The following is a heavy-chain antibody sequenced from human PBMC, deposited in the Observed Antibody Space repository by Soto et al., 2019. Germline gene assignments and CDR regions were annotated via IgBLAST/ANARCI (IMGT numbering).Heavy chain of an antibody. Sequence: DVQLVESGGGLIQPGESLRLSCAAFGFTISGKKYVAWVRQAPGKGLEWVSALYDLDGSFYAASVKGRFTTSSDSSKTTVYLQMNDLRPDDTAVYYCATWHEREHAYDVWGLGTTVTVSS. CDR3: ATWHEREHAYDV. D-gene: IGHD1-1*01. CDR1: GFTISGKKY. V-gene: IGHV3-53*01. J-gene: IGHJ3*01. CDR2: LYDLDGS.